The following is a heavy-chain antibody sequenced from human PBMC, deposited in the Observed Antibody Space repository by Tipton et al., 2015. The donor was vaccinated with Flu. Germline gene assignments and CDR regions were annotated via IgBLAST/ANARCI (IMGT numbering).Heavy chain of an antibody. V-gene: IGHV4-39*07. CDR2: IYYSGSA. CDR3: ARLRANYYDSSGYSDY. D-gene: IGHD3-22*01. CDR1: GGSISSSSYY. Sequence: LRLSCTVSGGSISSSSYYWGWIRQPPGKGLEWIGSIYYSGSAYYNPSLKSRVTISVDTSKNQFSLKLSSVTAADTAVYYCARLRANYYDSSGYSDYWGQGTLVTVSS. J-gene: IGHJ4*02.